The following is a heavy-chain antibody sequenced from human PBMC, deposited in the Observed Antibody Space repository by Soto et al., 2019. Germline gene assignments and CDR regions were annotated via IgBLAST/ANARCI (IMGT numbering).Heavy chain of an antibody. D-gene: IGHD3-22*01. CDR3: AKVPRMIVVVRDFDY. CDR2: ISGSGGST. J-gene: IGHJ4*02. V-gene: IGHV3-23*01. CDR1: GFTFSSYA. Sequence: GSLRLSCAASGFTFSSYAMSWVRQAPGKGLEWVSAISGSGGSTYYADSVKGRFTISRDNSKNTLYLQMNSLRAEDTAVYYCAKVPRMIVVVRDFDYWGQGTLVTVSS.